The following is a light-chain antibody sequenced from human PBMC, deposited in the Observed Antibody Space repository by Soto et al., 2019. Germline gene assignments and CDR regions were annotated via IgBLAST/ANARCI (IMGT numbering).Light chain of an antibody. CDR1: QGISNY. CDR2: GAS. V-gene: IGKV1-27*01. CDR3: LQDHNYPLT. J-gene: IGKJ4*01. Sequence: DIQLTQSPSSLSASLGDRSPISWRASQGISNYLAWYQQKPGKVPKLLISGASTLQSGVPSRFSGSGSGTDFTLTISSLKPEDFETYYCLQDHNYPLTFGGGTKVDI.